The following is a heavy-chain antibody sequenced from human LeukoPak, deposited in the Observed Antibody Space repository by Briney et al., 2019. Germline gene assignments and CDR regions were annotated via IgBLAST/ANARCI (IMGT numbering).Heavy chain of an antibody. D-gene: IGHD4/OR15-4a*01. V-gene: IGHV3-48*04. Sequence: PGGSLRLSCVASGFTFSTYTFNWVRQAPGKGLEWLSYISSGGLTIFYADSVKGRFTISRDNTKNAIYLDMTNLRAEDTAVYYCARDFDYGGYIDFWGQGTLVAVSS. CDR1: GFTFSTYT. CDR2: ISSGGLTI. CDR3: ARDFDYGGYIDF. J-gene: IGHJ4*02.